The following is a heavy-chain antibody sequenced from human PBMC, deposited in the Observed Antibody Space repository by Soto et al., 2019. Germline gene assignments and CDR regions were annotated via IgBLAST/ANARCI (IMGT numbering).Heavy chain of an antibody. D-gene: IGHD5-12*01. CDR1: GFTFGDYA. V-gene: IGHV3-49*03. Sequence: PGGSLRLSCTASGFTFGDYAMSWFRQAPGKGLGWVGFIRSNTYGGTTEYAASVEGRLTISRDDSKTIAYLQMNSLKTEDTAVYYCTRAYNGYPRGAFDIWGQGTMVPVS. J-gene: IGHJ3*02. CDR2: IRSNTYGGTT. CDR3: TRAYNGYPRGAFDI.